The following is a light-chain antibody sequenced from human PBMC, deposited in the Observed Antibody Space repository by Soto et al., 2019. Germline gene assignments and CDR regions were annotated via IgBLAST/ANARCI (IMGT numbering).Light chain of an antibody. J-gene: IGKJ4*01. CDR2: SAS. Sequence: EIVMTQSPATLSVSPGERVTLSCRASQSVSSNLAWYQQNPGQAPRLLIYSASTRATGIPARFSGSGSGTEFTLTISSLQSEDFAVYYCQQYYNWPPLTFGGGTKVEIK. CDR3: QQYYNWPPLT. V-gene: IGKV3-15*01. CDR1: QSVSSN.